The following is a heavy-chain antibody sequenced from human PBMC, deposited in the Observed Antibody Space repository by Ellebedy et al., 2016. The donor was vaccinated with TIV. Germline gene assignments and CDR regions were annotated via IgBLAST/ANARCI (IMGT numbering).Heavy chain of an antibody. D-gene: IGHD3-10*01. CDR1: GDSVSSNRTG. CDR3: ASSGSYFRY. J-gene: IGHJ4*02. Sequence: MPSETLSLTCAISGDSVSSNRTGWNWIRLSPSRGLEWLGRTYYRSKWYTDYALSVKSRITIIPDTSKNQLSLQLNSVTPEDTAVYYCASSGSYFRYWGQGILVIVSS. V-gene: IGHV6-1*01. CDR2: TYYRSKWYT.